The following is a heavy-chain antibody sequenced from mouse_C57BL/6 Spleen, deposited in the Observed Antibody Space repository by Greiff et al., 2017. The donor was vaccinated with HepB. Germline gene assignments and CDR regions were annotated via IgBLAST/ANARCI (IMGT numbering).Heavy chain of an antibody. D-gene: IGHD3-2*02. CDR1: GYAFSSYW. J-gene: IGHJ2*01. CDR3: ARGEAAQTTFNFDY. Sequence: QVQLQQSGAELVKPGASVKISCKASGYAFSSYWMNWVKQRPGKGLEWIGQIYPGDGDTNYNGKFKGKATLTADKSSSTAYMQLSSLTSEDSAVYFCARGEAAQTTFNFDYWGQGTTLTVSS. V-gene: IGHV1-80*01. CDR2: IYPGDGDT.